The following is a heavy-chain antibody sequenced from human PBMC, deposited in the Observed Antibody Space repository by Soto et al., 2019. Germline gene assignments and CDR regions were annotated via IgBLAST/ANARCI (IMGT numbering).Heavy chain of an antibody. Sequence: SVKVSCKAPGGTFSNYAISWVRQAPGQGLEWMGRIIPLLGITNYAQKCQGRVTITADIFTGTSYMELSSLRSEDTAVYYCASLPRGYCTTSSCFGYFAYWGQGTQVTVSS. CDR2: IIPLLGIT. CDR3: ASLPRGYCTTSSCFGYFAY. CDR1: GGTFSNYA. D-gene: IGHD2-2*01. J-gene: IGHJ4*02. V-gene: IGHV1-69*04.